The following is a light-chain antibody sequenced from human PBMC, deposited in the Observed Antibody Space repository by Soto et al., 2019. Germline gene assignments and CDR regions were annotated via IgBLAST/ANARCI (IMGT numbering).Light chain of an antibody. V-gene: IGKV1-5*01. J-gene: IGKJ2*01. CDR3: QQYNSYLYT. Sequence: DIQMTQSPSTLSASVGDSVTITCRASQSISSWLAWYQQKPGKAPKLLIYDASSLESGVPSRFSGSGSGTEFTLTISSLQPDDFATYYCQQYNSYLYTFGQGTKREIK. CDR1: QSISSW. CDR2: DAS.